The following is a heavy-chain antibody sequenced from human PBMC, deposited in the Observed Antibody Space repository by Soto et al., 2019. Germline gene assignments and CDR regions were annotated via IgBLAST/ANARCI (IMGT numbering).Heavy chain of an antibody. CDR2: IKEDGSEK. CDR3: ARDCTGGSCQY. Sequence: GGSLRLSCAASGFILSYYWMSWVRQAPGKGLEWVANIKEDGSEKYYVDSVKGRFTISRDNAQNSVFLQMNGLRAEDTAFYYCARDCTGGSCQYWGQGTLVTVSS. J-gene: IGHJ4*02. V-gene: IGHV3-7*01. D-gene: IGHD2-15*01. CDR1: GFILSYYW.